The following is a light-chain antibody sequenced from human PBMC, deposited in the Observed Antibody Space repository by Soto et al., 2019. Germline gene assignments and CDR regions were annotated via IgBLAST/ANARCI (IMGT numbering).Light chain of an antibody. V-gene: IGKV3-15*01. CDR2: GAS. CDR1: QSVSSN. CDR3: QQYNDSFPYT. J-gene: IGKJ2*01. Sequence: EIVMTQSPATLSVSPGERATLSCRASQSVSSNLAWYQQKPGQAPRLLIYGASPRATGIPARFSGSGSGTEFTLTISSLQSDDFATYYCQQYNDSFPYTFGQGTKLEIK.